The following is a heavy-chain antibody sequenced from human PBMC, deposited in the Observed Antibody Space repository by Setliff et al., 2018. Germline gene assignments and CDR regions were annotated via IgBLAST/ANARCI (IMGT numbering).Heavy chain of an antibody. CDR1: GFTFSSFS. Sequence: GGSLRLSCEASGFTFSSFSMNWVRQAPGKGLEWISYISTSSAHIYYADSVKGRFTISRDNAKNSVYLQMNGLGAEDTAVYYCARRVGDDGVPFDYWGQGTPVTVSS. D-gene: IGHD2-2*01. V-gene: IGHV3-21*05. CDR2: ISTSSAHI. J-gene: IGHJ4*02. CDR3: ARRVGDDGVPFDY.